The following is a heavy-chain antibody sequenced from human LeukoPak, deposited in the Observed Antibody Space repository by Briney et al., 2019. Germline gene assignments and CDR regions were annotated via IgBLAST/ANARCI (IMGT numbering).Heavy chain of an antibody. CDR3: ARGTPAARPLLAY. Sequence: ASVKVSCKASGYTFTGYYMHWVRQAPGQGLEWMGWINPNSGGTNYAQKFQGRVTMTRDTSISTAYMELSRLRSDDTAVYYCARGTPAARPLLAYWGQGTLVTVSS. V-gene: IGHV1-2*02. CDR1: GYTFTGYY. J-gene: IGHJ4*02. CDR2: INPNSGGT. D-gene: IGHD6-6*01.